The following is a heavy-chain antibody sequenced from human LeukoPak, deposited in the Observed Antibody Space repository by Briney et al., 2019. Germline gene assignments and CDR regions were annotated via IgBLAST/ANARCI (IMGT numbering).Heavy chain of an antibody. CDR1: GFTFSSYA. D-gene: IGHD6-6*01. Sequence: PGGSLRLSCAASGFTFSSYAMNWVRQAPGKGLEWVSIISGSGDNTYYTDSVKGRFTISRDNSKNTLFLQMNSLRAEDTALYYCARVQARSIYYYMDVWGKGTTVTVSS. CDR3: ARVQARSIYYYMDV. J-gene: IGHJ6*03. CDR2: ISGSGDNT. V-gene: IGHV3-23*01.